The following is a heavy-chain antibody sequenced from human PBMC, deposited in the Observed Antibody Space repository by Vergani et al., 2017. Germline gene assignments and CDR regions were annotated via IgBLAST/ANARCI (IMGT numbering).Heavy chain of an antibody. CDR2: IYHSGST. CDR3: ARDARGYVWESYDAWFDP. Sequence: QVQLQESGPGLVKPSETLSLTCTVPGYSITSGYYWGGIRQPPGKGLEWMGSIYHSGSTYYNPSLKSRVTRSVDTSKTQFSLKLSSVTAADTAVYYCARDARGYVWESYDAWFDPWGQGTLVTVSS. V-gene: IGHV4-38-2*02. D-gene: IGHD3-16*01. CDR1: GYSITSGYY. J-gene: IGHJ5*02.